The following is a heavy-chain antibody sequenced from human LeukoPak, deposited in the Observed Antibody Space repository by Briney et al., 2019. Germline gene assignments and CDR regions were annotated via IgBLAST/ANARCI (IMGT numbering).Heavy chain of an antibody. CDR1: SGSITSSNYY. J-gene: IGHJ3*02. V-gene: IGHV4-39*01. D-gene: IGHD2-2*01. CDR2: IYYSGTT. Sequence: SETLSLTCTVSSGSITSSNYYWGWIRQPPGKGLEWIGSIYYSGTTSYNPSLKSRVTISVDTSKNQFSLRLNSVTAADTAVFYCARYQTSPTHAFDIWGQGTLVTVSS. CDR3: ARYQTSPTHAFDI.